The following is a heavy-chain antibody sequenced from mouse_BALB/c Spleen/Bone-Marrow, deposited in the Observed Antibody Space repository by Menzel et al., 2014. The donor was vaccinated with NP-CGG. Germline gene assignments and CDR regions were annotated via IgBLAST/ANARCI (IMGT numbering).Heavy chain of an antibody. CDR1: GYAFSNNW. J-gene: IGHJ4*01. D-gene: IGHD1-1*01. Sequence: QVQLKQSGAEMVRPGSSVKISCKASGYAFSNNWMNWMKQRPGQGLEWIGQIYPGDGDTNYNGKFKGKATLTADKSPSIAYMQLSSLTSEDSAVYFCHYFGSDYYVMDYWGQGTSVAVSS. CDR3: HYFGSDYYVMDY. CDR2: IYPGDGDT. V-gene: IGHV1-80*01.